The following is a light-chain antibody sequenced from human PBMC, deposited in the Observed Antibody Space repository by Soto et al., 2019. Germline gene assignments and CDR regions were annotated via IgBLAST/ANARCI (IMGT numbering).Light chain of an antibody. V-gene: IGKV1-5*01. CDR1: QSISSW. J-gene: IGKJ2*01. CDR2: DAS. CDR3: QQYNSYPYT. Sequence: DIQMPQSPSTLSASVGDRVTITCRASQSISSWLAWYQQKPGKAPKLLIYDASSLESGVPSRFSGSGSGTELTLTISSLQPDDFATYYCQQYNSYPYTFGQGTKREIK.